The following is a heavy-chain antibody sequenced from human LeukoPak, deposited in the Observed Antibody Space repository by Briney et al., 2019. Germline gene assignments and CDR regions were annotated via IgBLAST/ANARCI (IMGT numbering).Heavy chain of an antibody. CDR1: GYTFTSYD. J-gene: IGHJ4*02. Sequence: SSVKVSCKASGYTFTSYDINWVRQATGQVLEWMGRMKPNSGNTGYAQNFQGRVTMTRNTSISTAYMELSSLRSEDTAVYYCARGLSSGDYWGQGTLVTVSS. CDR2: MKPNSGNT. V-gene: IGHV1-8*01. CDR3: ARGLSSGDY. D-gene: IGHD6-19*01.